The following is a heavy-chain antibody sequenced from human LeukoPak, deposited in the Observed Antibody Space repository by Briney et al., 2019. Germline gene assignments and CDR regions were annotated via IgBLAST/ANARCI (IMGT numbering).Heavy chain of an antibody. CDR3: ARVGGNSDY. CDR2: ISYDGSNK. D-gene: IGHD4-23*01. CDR1: GFTSRSHA. J-gene: IGHJ4*02. V-gene: IGHV3-30-3*01. Sequence: GTSLRLSCATSGFTSRSHAMHWVRQAPGKGLEWVAVISYDGSNKYYADSVKGRFTISRDDSKNTLYLQMNSLRAEDTAVYYCARVGGNSDYWGQGTLVTVSS.